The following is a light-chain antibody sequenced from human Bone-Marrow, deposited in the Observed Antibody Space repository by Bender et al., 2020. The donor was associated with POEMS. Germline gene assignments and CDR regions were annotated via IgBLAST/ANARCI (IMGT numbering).Light chain of an antibody. Sequence: QSALTQPASVSGSPGQSITISCTGTSSDVGSYNLVSWYQQHPGKAPNLMISEGNKRPSGVSNRFSGCKSGNTASLTISGLQAEDEADYYCAVWDDSLNGWVFGGGTKLTVL. CDR1: SSDVGSYNL. V-gene: IGLV2-23*01. CDR2: EGN. CDR3: AVWDDSLNGWV. J-gene: IGLJ3*02.